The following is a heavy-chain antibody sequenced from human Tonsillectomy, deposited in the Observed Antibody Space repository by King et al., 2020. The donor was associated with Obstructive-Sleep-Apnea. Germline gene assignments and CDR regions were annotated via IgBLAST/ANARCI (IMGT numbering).Heavy chain of an antibody. J-gene: IGHJ4*02. D-gene: IGHD3-9*01. V-gene: IGHV3-48*01. Sequence: VQLVESGGLLVQPGGSLRLSCAASGFNFSVFDMNWVRQTPGRGLEWISHISTSGATIYYTDSVKGRFTVSRDNAKNSLYLQMNSLRPEDAALYYCARGTSYDILSGYYFEYWGQGTLVTVSS. CDR3: ARGTSYDILSGYYFEY. CDR1: GFNFSVFD. CDR2: ISTSGATI.